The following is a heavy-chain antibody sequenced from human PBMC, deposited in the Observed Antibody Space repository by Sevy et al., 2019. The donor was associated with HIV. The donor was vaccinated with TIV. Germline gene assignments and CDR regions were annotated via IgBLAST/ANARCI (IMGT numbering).Heavy chain of an antibody. Sequence: GGSLRLSCAASRFTFSNYAMSWVRQAPGKGLEWVSALGGSGGSTFYADSVKGRFTISRDNSKNTLYLQMNSLRAEDTAVYYCAKDITIIVGDAFDVWGLGTMVTVSS. D-gene: IGHD3-22*01. CDR3: AKDITIIVGDAFDV. CDR2: LGGSGGST. CDR1: RFTFSNYA. V-gene: IGHV3-23*01. J-gene: IGHJ3*01.